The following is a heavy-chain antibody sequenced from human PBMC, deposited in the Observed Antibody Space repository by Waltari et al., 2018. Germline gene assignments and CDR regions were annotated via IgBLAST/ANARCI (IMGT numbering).Heavy chain of an antibody. CDR3: VRDIPRDDSSCDV. Sequence: EEQLVESGGGSVQPGGSLKLACAASGLPRTRNYMNWVRQAPGKGLEWVAVMYVGGATQYADSVKDRFIISRDNSKNTLYLQMHSLKVDDTAVYYCVRDIPRDDSSCDVWGQGTTVIVSS. CDR1: GLPRTRNY. J-gene: IGHJ6*02. V-gene: IGHV3-66*01. CDR2: MYVGGAT. D-gene: IGHD6-13*01.